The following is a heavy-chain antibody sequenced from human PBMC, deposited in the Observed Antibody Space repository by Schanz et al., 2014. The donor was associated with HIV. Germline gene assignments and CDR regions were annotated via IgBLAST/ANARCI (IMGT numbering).Heavy chain of an antibody. J-gene: IGHJ6*02. CDR3: ARDVSHDSSGHYSDYYYGMDV. Sequence: QVQLVESGGGVVQPGRSLRLSCAASGFTFSGYGMHWVRQAPGKGLEWVAVISYDGSNKNYADSVKGRFTISRDNSKNTLYLQMNSLRAEDTAVYYCARDVSHDSSGHYSDYYYGMDVWGQGTTVTVSS. D-gene: IGHD3-22*01. V-gene: IGHV3-30*19. CDR1: GFTFSGYG. CDR2: ISYDGSNK.